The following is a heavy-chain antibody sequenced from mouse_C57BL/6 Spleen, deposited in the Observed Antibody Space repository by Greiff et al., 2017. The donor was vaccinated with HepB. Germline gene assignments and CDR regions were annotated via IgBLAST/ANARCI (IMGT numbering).Heavy chain of an antibody. CDR3: ARNGRLRPYYAMDY. CDR2: ISSGSSTI. Sequence: EVHLVESGGGLVKPGGSLKLSCAASGFTFSDYGMHWVRQAPEKGLEWVAYISSGSSTIYYADTVKGRFTISRDNAKNTLFLQMTSLRSEDTAMYYCARNGRLRPYYAMDYWGQGTSVTVSS. CDR1: GFTFSDYG. V-gene: IGHV5-17*01. J-gene: IGHJ4*01. D-gene: IGHD2-4*01.